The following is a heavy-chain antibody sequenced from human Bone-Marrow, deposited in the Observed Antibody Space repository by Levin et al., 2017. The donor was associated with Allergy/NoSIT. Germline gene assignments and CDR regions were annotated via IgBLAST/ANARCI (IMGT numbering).Heavy chain of an antibody. Sequence: ASETLSLTCTVSGGSISSDGNYWSWIRQHPGKGLEWIANIYYGGSIYYNPSLKSRTTISVDASQNQVSLKVNSVTAADTAVYYCARGQPLLYHFEYWGRGTLVTVSS. J-gene: IGHJ4*02. CDR3: ARGQPLLYHFEY. CDR1: GGSISSDGNY. CDR2: IYYGGSI. D-gene: IGHD1-26*01. V-gene: IGHV4-31*03.